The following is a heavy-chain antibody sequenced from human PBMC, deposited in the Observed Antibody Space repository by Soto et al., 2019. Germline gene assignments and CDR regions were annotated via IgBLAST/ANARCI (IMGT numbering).Heavy chain of an antibody. CDR2: IYSGGST. V-gene: IGHV3-53*01. Sequence: GGSLRLSCAASGFTVSSNYMSWVRQAPGKGLEWVSVIYSGGSTYYADSVKGRFTISRDNSKNTLYLQMNSLRAEDTAVYYCARGLSSSPYYYYGMDVWGQGTTVTVSS. J-gene: IGHJ6*02. D-gene: IGHD6-6*01. CDR3: ARGLSSSPYYYYGMDV. CDR1: GFTVSSNY.